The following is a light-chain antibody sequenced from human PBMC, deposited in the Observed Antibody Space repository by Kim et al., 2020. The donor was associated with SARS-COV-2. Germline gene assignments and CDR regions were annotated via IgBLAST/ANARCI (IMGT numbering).Light chain of an antibody. V-gene: IGLV3-21*04. Sequence: APGKTARITWGGNNMGSKSVHWYQQKPGQAPVLVIYYDRDRPSGIPERVSGSNSGNTATLTISRVEAGDEADYYCQVWDDSNDAVVFGGGTQLTVL. CDR2: YDR. J-gene: IGLJ2*01. CDR1: NMGSKS. CDR3: QVWDDSNDAVV.